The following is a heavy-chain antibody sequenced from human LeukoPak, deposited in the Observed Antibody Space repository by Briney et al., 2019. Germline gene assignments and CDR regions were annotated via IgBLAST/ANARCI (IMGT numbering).Heavy chain of an antibody. CDR1: GGSISRYY. D-gene: IGHD4-17*01. Sequence: PSVTQSLTRTVSGGSISRYYWSWMGQPAGTGREWIGRIYTRRSTNYHPSLKSRVTMSVDTSKNQFTLKLSSVTAADTAVYYCTSEDGDYESADYWGQGTLVTASS. CDR3: TSEDGDYESADY. V-gene: IGHV4-4*07. J-gene: IGHJ4*02. CDR2: IYTRRST.